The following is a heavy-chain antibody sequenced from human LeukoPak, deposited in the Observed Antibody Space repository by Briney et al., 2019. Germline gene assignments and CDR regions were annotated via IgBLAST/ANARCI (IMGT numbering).Heavy chain of an antibody. D-gene: IGHD1-26*01. J-gene: IGHJ3*02. Sequence: PGRSLRLFCAASGFTFSSYGMHWVRQAPAKGLEWVAVISYDGSNKYYADAVKGRFTISRDNSKNTLYLQMNSLRAEDTAVYYCAKHSGSSLSDAFDIWGQGTMVTVSS. CDR3: AKHSGSSLSDAFDI. V-gene: IGHV3-30*18. CDR1: GFTFSSYG. CDR2: ISYDGSNK.